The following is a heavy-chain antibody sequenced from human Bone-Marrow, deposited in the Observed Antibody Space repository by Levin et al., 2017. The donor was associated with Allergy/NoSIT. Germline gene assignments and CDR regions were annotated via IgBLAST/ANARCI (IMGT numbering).Heavy chain of an antibody. CDR3: AKDSARYFDWLFQH. Sequence: GGSLRLSCEASGFTFSGFGMHWVRQAPGKGLEWLAVIGYDGSNQNYADSVKGRFTISRDNSKNTLSLQMDSLRAEDTAVYYCAKDSARYFDWLFQHWGQGTLVSVSS. J-gene: IGHJ4*02. CDR2: IGYDGSNQ. CDR1: GFTFSGFG. V-gene: IGHV3-30*18. D-gene: IGHD3-9*01.